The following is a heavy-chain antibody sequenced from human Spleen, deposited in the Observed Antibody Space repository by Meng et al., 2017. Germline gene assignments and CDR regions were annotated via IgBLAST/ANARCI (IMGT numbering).Heavy chain of an antibody. CDR3: ARSNAVAALSWFDP. CDR2: IHQSGST. Sequence: VHLEELGPGLVKPSGALSLTCAVACGSIISSKGWSWVRQPPGKGLEWIGEIHQSGSTYYNPSLKSRVTISLDTSKNQFSLKLNSVTAADTAVYYCARSNAVAALSWFDPWGQGTLVTVSS. J-gene: IGHJ5*02. D-gene: IGHD6-19*01. CDR1: CGSIISSKG. V-gene: IGHV4-4*02.